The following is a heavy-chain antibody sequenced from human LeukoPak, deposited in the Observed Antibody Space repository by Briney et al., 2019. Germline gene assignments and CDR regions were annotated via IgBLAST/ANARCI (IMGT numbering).Heavy chain of an antibody. CDR2: IYYSGST. D-gene: IGHD2-2*02. Sequence: SETLSLTCTVSGGSISHYYWSWIRQPPGKGLEWIGYIYYSGSTTYNPSLKSQVTISVDTSKNQFSLKLSSVTAADTAVYYCARGSYCSRTTCYTSPFDYWGQGTLVTVSS. CDR1: GGSISHYY. V-gene: IGHV4-59*01. J-gene: IGHJ4*02. CDR3: ARGSYCSRTTCYTSPFDY.